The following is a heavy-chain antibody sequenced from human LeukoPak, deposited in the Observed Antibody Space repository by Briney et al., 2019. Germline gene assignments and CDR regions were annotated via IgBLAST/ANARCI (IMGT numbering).Heavy chain of an antibody. CDR1: AYSISSGYY. V-gene: IGHV4-38-2*02. J-gene: IGHJ6*03. D-gene: IGHD4-17*01. Sequence: SETLSLTCTVSAYSISSGYYWGWIRQPPGKGLEWIGSIYHSGSTYYNPSLKRRVTISVDTSKNQFSLKLSSVTAADTAVYYCARAQDGDYLNYYYSYLDVWGKGTTVTVSS. CDR2: IYHSGST. CDR3: ARAQDGDYLNYYYSYLDV.